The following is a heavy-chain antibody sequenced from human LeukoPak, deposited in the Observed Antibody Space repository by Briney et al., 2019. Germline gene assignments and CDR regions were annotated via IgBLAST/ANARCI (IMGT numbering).Heavy chain of an antibody. CDR3: AEEERFFDY. J-gene: IGHJ4*02. CDR1: GFTFSSHT. Sequence: GGSLRLSCAASGFTFSSHTMTWVRQAPGKGLQWVSSFSGSGRGTYYADSVRGRFTISRDNSKNTLYLQMNSLRAEDTAVYYCAEEERFFDYWGQGTLVTVSS. V-gene: IGHV3-23*01. D-gene: IGHD1-1*01. CDR2: FSGSGRGT.